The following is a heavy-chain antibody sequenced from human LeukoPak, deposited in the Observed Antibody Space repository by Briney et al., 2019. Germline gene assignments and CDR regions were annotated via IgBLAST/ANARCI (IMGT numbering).Heavy chain of an antibody. CDR1: GFTFSSYG. V-gene: IGHV3-30*02. J-gene: IGHJ6*03. CDR3: AKEGGTQWLVRSLHYYYYYMDV. Sequence: AGGSLRLSCAASGFTFSSYGMHWVRQAPGKGLEWVAFIRYDGSNKYYADSVKGRFTISRDNSKNTLYLQMNSLRAEDTAVYYCAKEGGTQWLVRSLHYYYYYMDVWGKGTTVTISS. CDR2: IRYDGSNK. D-gene: IGHD6-19*01.